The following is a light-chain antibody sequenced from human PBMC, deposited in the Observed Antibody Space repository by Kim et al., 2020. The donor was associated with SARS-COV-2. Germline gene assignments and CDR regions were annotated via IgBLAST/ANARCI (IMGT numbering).Light chain of an antibody. CDR3: QQYDGSLS. CDR1: HNINSVY. CDR2: GAS. J-gene: IGKJ4*01. V-gene: IGKV3-20*01. Sequence: EIVLTQSPGTLSLSPGQRATLSCRASHNINSVYLAWYQQKLGQAPRLLIYGASSRATGVPDRFRGSGSGTDFILTISRLEPDDFAVYYCQQYDGSLSFGGGTKVDIK.